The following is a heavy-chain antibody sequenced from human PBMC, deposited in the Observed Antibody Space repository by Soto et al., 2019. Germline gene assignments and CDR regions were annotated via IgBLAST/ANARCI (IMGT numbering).Heavy chain of an antibody. CDR2: ISGSGGST. CDR1: GFTFSSYA. V-gene: IGHV3-23*01. CDR3: ARRSSGWYFDY. J-gene: IGHJ4*02. Sequence: EVQLLESGGGLVQPGGSLRLSCAASGFTFSSYAMSWVLQAPGKGLEWVSAISGSGGSTYYADSVKGRFTISRDNAKNTLYLQMNSLRAEDTAVYYCARRSSGWYFDYWGQGTLVTVSS. D-gene: IGHD6-19*01.